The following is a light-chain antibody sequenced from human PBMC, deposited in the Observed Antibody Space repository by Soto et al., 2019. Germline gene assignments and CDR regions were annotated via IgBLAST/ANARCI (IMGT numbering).Light chain of an antibody. J-gene: IGKJ1*01. V-gene: IGKV4-1*01. CDR3: QQYSTDPRT. CDR1: QSILHSFNNKNS. Sequence: DIVLTQSPDALAVSLGETATINCKSSQSILHSFNNKNSLVWYQQKPGQPPKVLIYWASTRESGVPDRFSGSGSGTDFTLTISSLQAEDVAVYDWQQYSTDPRTFGQGTKVEIK. CDR2: WAS.